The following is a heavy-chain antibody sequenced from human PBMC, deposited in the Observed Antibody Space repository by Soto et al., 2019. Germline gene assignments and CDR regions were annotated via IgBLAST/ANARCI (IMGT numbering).Heavy chain of an antibody. D-gene: IGHD3-22*01. Sequence: SVKVSCKASGGTFSSYAITWVRQAPGQGLEWMGGIIPIFGTANYAQKFQGRVTITADESTSTAYMELSSLRSEDTAVYYCARDRGPSSGYYPYCSDPWGKGTLVTVSP. CDR1: GGTFSSYA. V-gene: IGHV1-69*13. J-gene: IGHJ5*02. CDR2: IIPIFGTA. CDR3: ARDRGPSSGYYPYCSDP.